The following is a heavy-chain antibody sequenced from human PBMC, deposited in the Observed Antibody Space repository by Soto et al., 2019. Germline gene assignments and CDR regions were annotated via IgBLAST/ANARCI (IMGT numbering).Heavy chain of an antibody. D-gene: IGHD3-3*01. CDR2: IYYSGTT. J-gene: IGHJ4*02. CDR1: GSSVSSGLYY. V-gene: IGHV4-61*01. Sequence: QVQLRESGPGLVKPSETLSLTCTVSGSSVSSGLYYWNWIRQPPGKGLEWIGSIYYSGTTTSNPSLRRRGSLSVDTSKNQVSLKLSSVTAAETGVYCCGRDPRGYDFWNGYYLDFWGLGTLVTVSS. CDR3: GRDPRGYDFWNGYYLDF.